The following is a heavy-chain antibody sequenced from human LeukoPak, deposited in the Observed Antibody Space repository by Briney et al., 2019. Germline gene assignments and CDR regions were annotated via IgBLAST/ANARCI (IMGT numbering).Heavy chain of an antibody. J-gene: IGHJ4*02. CDR3: TTELDIRPNHY. Sequence: GGSLRLSCAASGLTFSNAWMSWVRQAPGKGLEWVGRIKRKSDGGTTDYAAPVKGRFTISRDDSKNTLYWQMNSLKSEDTAVYYFTTELDIRPNHYWGQGTLVTVSS. V-gene: IGHV3-15*01. CDR2: IKRKSDGGTT. D-gene: IGHD3-22*01. CDR1: GLTFSNAW.